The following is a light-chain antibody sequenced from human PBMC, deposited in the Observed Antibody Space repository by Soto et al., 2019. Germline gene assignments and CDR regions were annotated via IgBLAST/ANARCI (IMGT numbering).Light chain of an antibody. J-gene: IGKJ2*01. CDR3: QKYGSSST. Sequence: EIVLTQSPGTLSLSPGERATLSCRASQSVSSSYLAWYQQKPGQAPGLLIYGASSRATGIPDRFSGSGSGTAFTLTISRLEPEDFAVYYCQKYGSSSTFGQGTKLEMK. V-gene: IGKV3-20*01. CDR1: QSVSSSY. CDR2: GAS.